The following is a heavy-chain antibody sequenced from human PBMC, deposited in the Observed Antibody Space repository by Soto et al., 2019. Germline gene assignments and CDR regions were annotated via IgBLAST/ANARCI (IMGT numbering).Heavy chain of an antibody. CDR1: GASISSSY. J-gene: IGHJ3*01. CDR3: ARGYYDSRGQSNTFDV. CDR2: VHYSGGT. Sequence: SETLSLTCTVSGASISSSYWSWIRQSPGKGLEWIGYVHYSGGTKDNPSLNGRVSLSIDTSKNQFSLKLSSVAAADTAVYYCARGYYDSRGQSNTFDVWGQGTMVTVTS. V-gene: IGHV4-59*01. D-gene: IGHD3-22*01.